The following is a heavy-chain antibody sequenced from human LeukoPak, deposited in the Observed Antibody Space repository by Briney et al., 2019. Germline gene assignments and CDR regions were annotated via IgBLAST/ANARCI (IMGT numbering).Heavy chain of an antibody. J-gene: IGHJ5*02. CDR1: GVSISSSNSY. CDR2: IYYSGNT. CDR3: AREFVLRFLEWFPRGWFDP. V-gene: IGHV4-39*07. D-gene: IGHD3-3*01. Sequence: SETLSLTCTVSGVSISSSNSYWGWIRQPPGKGLEWIGSIYYSGNTYYNPSLKSRVTISVDTSKNQFSLKLSSVTAADTAVYYCAREFVLRFLEWFPRGWFDPWGQGTLVTVSS.